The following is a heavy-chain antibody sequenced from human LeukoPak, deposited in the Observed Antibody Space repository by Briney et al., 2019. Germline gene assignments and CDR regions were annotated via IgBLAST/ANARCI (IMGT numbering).Heavy chain of an antibody. CDR3: ASSPTTVVTPVWFDP. CDR2: IIPIFGTA. CDR1: GGTFSSYA. D-gene: IGHD4-23*01. V-gene: IGHV1-69*13. Sequence: SVKVSCKASGGTFSSYAVSWVRQAPGQGLEWMGGIIPIFGTANYAQKFQGRVTITADESTSTAYMELSSLRSEDTAVYYCASSPTTVVTPVWFDPWGQGTLVTVSS. J-gene: IGHJ5*02.